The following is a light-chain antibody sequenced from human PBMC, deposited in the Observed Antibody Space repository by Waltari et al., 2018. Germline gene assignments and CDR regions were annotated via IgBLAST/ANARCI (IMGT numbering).Light chain of an antibody. CDR2: EDN. Sequence: GQTARITCSGDALPTKYGYWYQQKSGQAPVLVIYEDNKRRSGIPERFSGSSSGTMVTLTISGAQVEDEGDYYCYSTDRTGKQRVFGGGTKLTVL. J-gene: IGLJ2*01. V-gene: IGLV3-10*01. CDR1: ALPTKY. CDR3: YSTDRTGKQRV.